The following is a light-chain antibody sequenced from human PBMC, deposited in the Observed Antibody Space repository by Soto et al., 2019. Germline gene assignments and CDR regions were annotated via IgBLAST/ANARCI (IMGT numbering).Light chain of an antibody. CDR2: SNN. J-gene: IGLJ1*01. CDR1: SSNIGSNT. Sequence: QSVLTQPPSASGTPGQRVTISCSGSSSNIGSNTVNWYQQLAGTAPKLLIYSNNQRPSGVPDRFSGSKSGTSASLAISGLQSEDEADYYCAAWDDSLKMVFGTGTKVTVL. V-gene: IGLV1-44*01. CDR3: AAWDDSLKMV.